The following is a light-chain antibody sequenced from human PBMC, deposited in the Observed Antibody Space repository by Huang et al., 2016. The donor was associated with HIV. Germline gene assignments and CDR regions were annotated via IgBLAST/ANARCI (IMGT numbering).Light chain of an antibody. Sequence: EIVLTQSPGTLSLSPGERGTLSCRASQVVNSSYLAWYQQKPGQAPRLLIYGASSRATGIPDRFSGSGSGTDFTLTISRLEPEDFAVYYCQQYGSPFGQGTKVEIK. CDR3: QQYGSP. CDR2: GAS. V-gene: IGKV3-20*01. J-gene: IGKJ1*01. CDR1: QVVNSSY.